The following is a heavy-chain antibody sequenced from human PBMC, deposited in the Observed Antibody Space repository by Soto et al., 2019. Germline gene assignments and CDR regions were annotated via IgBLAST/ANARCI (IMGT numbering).Heavy chain of an antibody. D-gene: IGHD2-2*01. V-gene: IGHV1-2*04. J-gene: IGHJ6*02. CDR1: GYTFTGYY. CDR3: ARGLGPAALNYYYGMDV. Sequence: ASVKVSCKASGYTFTGYYMHWVRQAPGQGLEWMGWINPNSGGTNYAQKIQGWVTMTRDTSISTAYMELSRLRSDDTAVYYCARGLGPAALNYYYGMDVWGQGTTVTVSS. CDR2: INPNSGGT.